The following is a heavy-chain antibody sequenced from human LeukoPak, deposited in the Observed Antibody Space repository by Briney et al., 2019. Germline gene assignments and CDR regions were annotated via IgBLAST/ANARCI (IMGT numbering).Heavy chain of an antibody. J-gene: IGHJ4*02. CDR2: IYSGGNT. Sequence: GGSLRLSCAASGFTVRDSYMSWVRQAPGKELKWVSVIYSGGNTYYGDSVKGRFTISRHNSKNTLYLQMHTLRVEDTAVYYCARMFDYDSSGPLSGSFDYWGQGTLVTVSS. CDR3: ARMFDYDSSGPLSGSFDY. CDR1: GFTVRDSY. D-gene: IGHD3-22*01. V-gene: IGHV3-53*04.